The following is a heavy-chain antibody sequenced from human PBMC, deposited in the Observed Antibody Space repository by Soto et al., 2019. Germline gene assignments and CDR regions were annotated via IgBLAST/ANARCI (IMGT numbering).Heavy chain of an antibody. Sequence: PGGSLRLSCSASGFTFSSYAMSWVRQAPGKGLEWVSAISGSGGSTYYADSVKGRFTITRDNSKNTLYLQMNSLRAEDTAVYYSAKDDAAEYGSGSYWGYYYYYYGRDVWGQGTTVTVSS. CDR3: AKDDAAEYGSGSYWGYYYYYYGRDV. CDR2: ISGSGGST. V-gene: IGHV3-23*01. D-gene: IGHD3-10*01. J-gene: IGHJ6*02. CDR1: GFTFSSYA.